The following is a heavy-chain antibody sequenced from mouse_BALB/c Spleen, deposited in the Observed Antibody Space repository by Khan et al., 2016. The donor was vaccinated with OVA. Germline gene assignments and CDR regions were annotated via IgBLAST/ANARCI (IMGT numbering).Heavy chain of an antibody. CDR3: ARIYGGGFDY. CDR2: ISYSGNT. CDR1: GYSITTDYA. V-gene: IGHV3-2*02. D-gene: IGHD1-1*01. Sequence: EVQLVESGPGLVKPSQSLSLTCTVTGYSITTDYAWNWIRQFPGSKLEWMGHISYSGNTKYNPSLKSRISITRDTSKNQFFLQLKSVTTEDTARYYCARIYGGGFDYWGQGTTLTVSS. J-gene: IGHJ2*01.